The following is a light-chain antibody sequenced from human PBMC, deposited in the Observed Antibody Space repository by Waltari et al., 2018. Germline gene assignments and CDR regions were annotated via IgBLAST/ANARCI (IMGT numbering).Light chain of an antibody. V-gene: IGLV2-14*01. CDR1: ASDIGAYAF. CDR2: EVS. CDR3: SSYTTSSAPGV. J-gene: IGLJ1*01. Sequence: QSALTQPASVPGSPGQSLTLSCPGTASDIGAYAFVSWYQQHPGKAPHLIIYEVSNRPSGISNRFSASKSGNTASLTISGLQAEDEADYYCSSYTTSSAPGVFGTGTRVTVL.